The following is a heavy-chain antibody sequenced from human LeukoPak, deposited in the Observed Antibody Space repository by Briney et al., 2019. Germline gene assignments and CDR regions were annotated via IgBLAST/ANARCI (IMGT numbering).Heavy chain of an antibody. Sequence: SETLSLTCTVSGDSNSRYYGSWLRQPPGKGLEWIAFIHYSGSNNHNPSPKSRVTISMDTSRNQFSLRLSSVTAADPAIYYCAKHLVATTPFFDYWGQGTLVSVSS. CDR3: AKHLVATTPFFDY. J-gene: IGHJ4*02. D-gene: IGHD5-12*01. V-gene: IGHV4-59*08. CDR2: IHYSGSN. CDR1: GDSNSRYY.